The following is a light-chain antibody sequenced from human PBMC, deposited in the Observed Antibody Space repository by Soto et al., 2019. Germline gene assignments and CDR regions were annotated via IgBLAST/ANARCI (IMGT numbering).Light chain of an antibody. V-gene: IGKV3-11*01. Sequence: EIVLTQSPATLSLSPGERGTLSCRASQSVNSYLAWYQQKPGQAPRLLIYDASNRATGVPSRFSGSASGTDFPLTISSLEPEDFAVYYCQQGGSWPLTIGGGTKVEIK. CDR2: DAS. J-gene: IGKJ4*01. CDR3: QQGGSWPLT. CDR1: QSVNSY.